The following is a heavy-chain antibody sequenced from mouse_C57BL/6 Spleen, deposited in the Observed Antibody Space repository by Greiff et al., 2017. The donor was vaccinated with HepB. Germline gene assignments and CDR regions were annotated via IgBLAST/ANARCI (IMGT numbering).Heavy chain of an antibody. CDR2: ISSGSSTI. CDR3: ARTGLRRLDY. Sequence: EVKLMESGGGLVKPGGSLKLSCAASGFTFSDYGMHWVRQAPEKGLEWVAYISSGSSTIYYADTVKGRFTISRDNAKNTLFLQMTSLRSEDTAMYYCARTGLRRLDYWGQGTTLTVSS. D-gene: IGHD2-4*01. J-gene: IGHJ2*01. V-gene: IGHV5-17*01. CDR1: GFTFSDYG.